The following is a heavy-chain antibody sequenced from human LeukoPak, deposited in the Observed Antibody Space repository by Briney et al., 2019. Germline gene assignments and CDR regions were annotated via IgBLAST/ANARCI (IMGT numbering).Heavy chain of an antibody. CDR1: GFTFSSYA. CDR2: ISGSGGST. Sequence: GGSLRLSCAASGFTFSSYAMSWVRQAPGKGLEWVSAISGSGGSTYYADSVKGRFTISRDNSKNTLYLQMNSLRAEDTAVYYCAKVESKYDFWSGYFLFQNWGQGTLVTVSS. J-gene: IGHJ4*02. V-gene: IGHV3-23*01. D-gene: IGHD3-3*01. CDR3: AKVESKYDFWSGYFLFQN.